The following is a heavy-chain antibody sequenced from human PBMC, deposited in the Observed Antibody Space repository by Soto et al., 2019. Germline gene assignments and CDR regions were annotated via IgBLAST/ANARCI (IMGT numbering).Heavy chain of an antibody. CDR3: ARSGPPAGY. Sequence: QVQLVQSGAEVKKPGASVKVSCKASGYTFTSYAITWVRQAPGQGLEWMGWISAYNGKTNYAQKLQGRVTMTTDTPTTPAYMELRSLRPDDTAVYYCARSGPPAGYWGQGTRVTGSS. V-gene: IGHV1-18*01. J-gene: IGHJ4*02. CDR2: ISAYNGKT. D-gene: IGHD6-13*01. CDR1: GYTFTSYA.